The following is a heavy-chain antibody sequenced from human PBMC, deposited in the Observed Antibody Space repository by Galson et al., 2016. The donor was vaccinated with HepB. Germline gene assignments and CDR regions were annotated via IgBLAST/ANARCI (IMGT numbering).Heavy chain of an antibody. V-gene: IGHV1-46*01. CDR1: GYTFTSYH. CDR2: INPSGGST. Sequence: SVKVSCKASGYTFTSYHMHWVRQAPGQGLEWMGLINPSGGSTSYPQNFQGRVTVTRDTSTSTVYMELSSLRSEDTAVYYCARVAIVGVTDYWYFDLWGRGTLVTVSS. J-gene: IGHJ2*01. D-gene: IGHD1-26*01. CDR3: ARVAIVGVTDYWYFDL.